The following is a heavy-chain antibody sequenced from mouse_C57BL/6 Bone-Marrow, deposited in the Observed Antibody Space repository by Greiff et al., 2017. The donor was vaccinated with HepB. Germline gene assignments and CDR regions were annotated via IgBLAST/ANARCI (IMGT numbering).Heavy chain of an antibody. D-gene: IGHD2-5*01. Sequence: EVKLQESGPGLVKPSQSLTLTCSVTGYSITSGYYWNWIRQFPGNKLEWMGYISYDGSNNYNPSLKNRISITRDTSKNQFFLKLNSVTTEDTATYYCAMAGYSNSFAYWGQGTLVTVSA. CDR3: AMAGYSNSFAY. V-gene: IGHV3-6*01. J-gene: IGHJ3*01. CDR2: ISYDGSN. CDR1: GYSITSGYY.